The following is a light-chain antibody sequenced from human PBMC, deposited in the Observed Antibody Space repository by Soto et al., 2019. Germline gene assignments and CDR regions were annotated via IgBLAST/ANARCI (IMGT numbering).Light chain of an antibody. CDR1: SSDVGSYNL. CDR3: CSYAGSSTSVV. V-gene: IGLV2-23*01. CDR2: EGN. Sequence: QSVLTQPASVSGSPGQSITISCTGTSSDVGSYNLVSWYQQLTGKAPSLMIYEGNKRPSGVSNRFSGSKSGNTASLTISGLQAEDEADYYCCSYAGSSTSVVFGGGNKLTVL. J-gene: IGLJ2*01.